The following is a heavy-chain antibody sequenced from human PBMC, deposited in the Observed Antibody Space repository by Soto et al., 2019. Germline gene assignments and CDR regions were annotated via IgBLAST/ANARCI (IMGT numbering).Heavy chain of an antibody. J-gene: IGHJ4*02. V-gene: IGHV3-53*01. CDR3: ARNYYDTGGGFDY. CDR2: IYSDGST. D-gene: IGHD3-22*01. CDR1: GFTVSRNY. Sequence: EVQLVESGGGLIQPGGSLRLSCAASGFTVSRNYMSWVHQAPGKGLEWVSVIYSDGSTYYADSVKGRFTISRDNSKNTLYLHMNSLRAEDTAVYYCARNYYDTGGGFDYWGQGTLVTVSS.